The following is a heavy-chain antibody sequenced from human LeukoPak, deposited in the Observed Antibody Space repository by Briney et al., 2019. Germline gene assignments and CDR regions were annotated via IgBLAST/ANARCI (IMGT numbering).Heavy chain of an antibody. CDR3: ARDMQRLGELSLMFDP. J-gene: IGHJ5*02. D-gene: IGHD3-16*02. V-gene: IGHV4-61*02. CDR1: GGSISSSSYY. Sequence: PSETLSLTCTVSGGSISSSSYYWSWIRQPAGKGLEWIGRIYTSGSTNYNPSLKSRVTMSVDTSKNQFSLKMSSVTAADTAVYYCARDMQRLGELSLMFDPWGQGTLVTVSS. CDR2: IYTSGST.